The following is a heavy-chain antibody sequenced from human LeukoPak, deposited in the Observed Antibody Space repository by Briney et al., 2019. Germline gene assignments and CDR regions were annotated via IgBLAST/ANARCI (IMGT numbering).Heavy chain of an antibody. CDR2: IDPSDSYT. Sequence: GESLKISCQGSGYSFTSYWISWVRQMPGKGLEWMGRIDPSDSYTNYSPSFQGHVTISADKSISTAYLQWSSLKASDTAMYYCARHLEEQQLVFYYGMDVWGKGTTVTVSS. CDR3: ARHLEEQQLVFYYGMDV. J-gene: IGHJ6*04. CDR1: GYSFTSYW. D-gene: IGHD6-13*01. V-gene: IGHV5-10-1*01.